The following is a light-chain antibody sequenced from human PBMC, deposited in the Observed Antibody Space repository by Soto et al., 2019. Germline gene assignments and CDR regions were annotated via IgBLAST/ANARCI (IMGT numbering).Light chain of an antibody. CDR3: QQYHTWWT. Sequence: DIQIIQSPSTLSASVGDSVTITCRASQSIDSWLAWYQQKSGKAPKLLIYTTSILESGVPSRFSGSGSGTEFTLTISGLQPDDFATYYCQQYHTWWTFGQGTKVDXK. J-gene: IGKJ1*01. CDR1: QSIDSW. V-gene: IGKV1-5*03. CDR2: TTS.